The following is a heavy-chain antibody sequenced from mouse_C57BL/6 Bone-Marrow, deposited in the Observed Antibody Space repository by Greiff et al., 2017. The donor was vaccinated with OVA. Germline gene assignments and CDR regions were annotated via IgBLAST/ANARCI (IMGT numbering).Heavy chain of an antibody. J-gene: IGHJ3*01. CDR2: IHPNSGSP. CDR1: GYTFTSYW. D-gene: IGHD1-1*02. V-gene: IGHV1-64*01. Sequence: QVQLKQPGAELVKPGASVKLSCKASGYTFTSYWMHWVKQRPGQGLEWIGMIHPNSGSPNYNEKFKRTATLPVDKSSSTPYLPLSSLTSEDSAVYYCASKYGGAWFAYWGQGTLVTVSA. CDR3: ASKYGGAWFAY.